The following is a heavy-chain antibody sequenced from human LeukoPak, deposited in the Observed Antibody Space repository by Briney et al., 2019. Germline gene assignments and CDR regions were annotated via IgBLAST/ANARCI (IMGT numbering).Heavy chain of an antibody. CDR2: ISSSGSI. Sequence: GGSLRLSCAASGFTFSDNYMSWIRQAPGKGLEWVSYISSSGSIYYADSVKGRFTISRDNAKNSLYLQMNSLRAEDTAVYYCARDLMGFDYWGQGTLVTVSS. D-gene: IGHD3-9*01. CDR3: ARDLMGFDY. J-gene: IGHJ4*02. CDR1: GFTFSDNY. V-gene: IGHV3-11*04.